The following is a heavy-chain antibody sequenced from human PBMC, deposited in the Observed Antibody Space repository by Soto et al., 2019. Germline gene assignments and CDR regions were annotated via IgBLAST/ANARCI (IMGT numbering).Heavy chain of an antibody. CDR3: ARLYYVSGRPLMDV. J-gene: IGHJ6*02. CDR2: IYSNGNT. V-gene: IGHV4-59*01. Sequence: SETLSLTCAVSGGPIRSYYWTWVRQSPGKGLEWIGYIYSNGNTKYNPSLKSRVTISVDTPKNQFSLKVGSVNAADTAVYYCARLYYVSGRPLMDVWGQGTTVTVS. D-gene: IGHD3-10*01. CDR1: GGPIRSYY.